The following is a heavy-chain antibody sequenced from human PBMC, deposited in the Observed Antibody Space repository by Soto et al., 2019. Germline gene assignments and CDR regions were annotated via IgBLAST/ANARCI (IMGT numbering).Heavy chain of an antibody. J-gene: IGHJ4*02. CDR1: GFTFSSYA. Sequence: PGGSLRLSCSASGFTFSSYAMHWVRQAPGKGLEYVSAISSNGGSTYYADSVKGRFTISRDNSKNTLYLQMSSLRAEDTAVYYCVRNPQKYSNYPLGSAYWGQGTLVTVSS. V-gene: IGHV3-64D*08. CDR3: VRNPQKYSNYPLGSAY. D-gene: IGHD4-4*01. CDR2: ISSNGGST.